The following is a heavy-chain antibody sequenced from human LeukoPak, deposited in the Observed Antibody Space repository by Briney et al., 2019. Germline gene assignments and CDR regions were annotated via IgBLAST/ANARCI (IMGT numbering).Heavy chain of an antibody. CDR2: IKQDGSEK. CDR1: GITFSSYW. D-gene: IGHD1-14*01. J-gene: IGHJ3*02. V-gene: IGHV3-7*01. CDR3: ARVEGRTLGAFDI. Sequence: PGGSLRLSCAASGITFSSYWMHWVRQAPGKGLEWVANIKQDGSEKYYVDSVKGRFTISRDNAKNSLYLQMNSLRAEDTAVYYCARVEGRTLGAFDIWGQGTMVTVSS.